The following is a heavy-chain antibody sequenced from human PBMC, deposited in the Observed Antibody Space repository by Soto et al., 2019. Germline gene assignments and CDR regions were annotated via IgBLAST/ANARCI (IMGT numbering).Heavy chain of an antibody. Sequence: QITLKESGPTLVKPTQTLTLTCTFSGFSLSTSGVGVGWIRQPPGKALEWLALIYWDDDKRYSPSLKSRLTITKDTSKIQVVLTMTNMDPVDTATYYCAHSYYDFWSGDPMNWFDPWGQGTLVTVSS. J-gene: IGHJ5*02. CDR2: IYWDDDK. V-gene: IGHV2-5*02. CDR3: AHSYYDFWSGDPMNWFDP. CDR1: GFSLSTSGVG. D-gene: IGHD3-3*01.